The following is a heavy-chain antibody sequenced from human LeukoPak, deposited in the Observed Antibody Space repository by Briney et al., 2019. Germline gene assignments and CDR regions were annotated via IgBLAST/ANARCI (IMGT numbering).Heavy chain of an antibody. CDR3: AREGPAAGTYYFDY. Sequence: GGSLRLSCAASGFTFSSYAMHWVRQAPGKGLEWVAVISYDGSNKYYADSVKGRFTISRDNSKNTLYLQMNSLRAEDTAVYYCAREGPAAGTYYFDYWGQGTLVTVSS. D-gene: IGHD6-13*01. V-gene: IGHV3-30-3*01. CDR1: GFTFSSYA. J-gene: IGHJ4*02. CDR2: ISYDGSNK.